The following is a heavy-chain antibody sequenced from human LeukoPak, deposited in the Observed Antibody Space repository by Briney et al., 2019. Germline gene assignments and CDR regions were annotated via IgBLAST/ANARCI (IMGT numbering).Heavy chain of an antibody. J-gene: IGHJ6*03. V-gene: IGHV4-59*01. CDR2: IYYSGST. CDR1: GGSISSYY. D-gene: IGHD3-16*01. CDR3: ARETSQKGAHYMDV. Sequence: PSETLSLTCTVSGGSISSYYWSWIRQPPGKGLEWIGHIYYSGSTNYKSSLKSRVTISVDTSKNQFSLKLSSVTAADTAVYYCARETSQKGAHYMDVWGKGTTVTISS.